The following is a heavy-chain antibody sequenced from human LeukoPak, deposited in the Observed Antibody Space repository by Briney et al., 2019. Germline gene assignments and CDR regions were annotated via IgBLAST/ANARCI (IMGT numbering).Heavy chain of an antibody. V-gene: IGHV1-69*06. CDR3: ARPSGWSFAEYFQH. Sequence: SVKVSCKASGGTFSSYAISWVRQAPGQGLEWMGWIIPIFGTANYAQKFQGRVTITADKSTSTAYMELSSLRSEDTAVYYCARPSGWSFAEYFQHWGQGTLVTVSS. D-gene: IGHD6-19*01. CDR2: IIPIFGTA. J-gene: IGHJ1*01. CDR1: GGTFSSYA.